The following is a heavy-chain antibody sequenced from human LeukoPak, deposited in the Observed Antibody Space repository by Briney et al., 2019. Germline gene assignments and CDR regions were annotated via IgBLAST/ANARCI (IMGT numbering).Heavy chain of an antibody. J-gene: IGHJ4*02. CDR3: VRKTYYYDSGSYSKSYYFDY. V-gene: IGHV3-11*06. Sequence: GGSLRLSCATSGFTFSNAWMSWIRQAPGKGLEWLSDISSSSTDTNYADSVKGRFTISRDNAKNSLFLQLNSLRAEDTAVYYCVRKTYYYDSGSYSKSYYFDYWGQGTLVTVSS. D-gene: IGHD3-10*01. CDR2: ISSSSTDT. CDR1: GFTFSNAW.